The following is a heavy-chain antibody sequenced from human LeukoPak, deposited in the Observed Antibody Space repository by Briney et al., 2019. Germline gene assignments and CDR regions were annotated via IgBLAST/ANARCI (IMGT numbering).Heavy chain of an antibody. J-gene: IGHJ3*02. CDR1: GFTFSTYA. D-gene: IGHD4-23*01. V-gene: IGHV3-64*01. CDR3: ARVKVSGGFDI. Sequence: GGSLRLSCVASGFTFSTYAMGWVRQAPGKGLEYVSAISSSGGNTYYAISVKGRFTISRDNSKNTLYLQMGSLRAEDMAVYYCARVKVSGGFDIWGQGTMVTVSS. CDR2: ISSSGGNT.